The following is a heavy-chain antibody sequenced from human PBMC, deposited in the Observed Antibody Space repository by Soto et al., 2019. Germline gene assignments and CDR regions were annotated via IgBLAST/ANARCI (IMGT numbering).Heavy chain of an antibody. Sequence: QVQLVESGGGVVQPGRSLRLSCEVSGFNFSTYDMHWVRQAPGQGLEWVAVISYDGSKKYYAESVKGRLSISRDNSKKPINRKINTREAETTVVYNWAKDGTVTTAVDNSYPNMAVWGQGTTVPVPS. CDR2: ISYDGSKK. CDR1: GFNFSTYD. CDR3: AKDGTVTTAVDNSYPNMAV. D-gene: IGHD1-1*01. V-gene: IGHV3-30*18. J-gene: IGHJ6*02.